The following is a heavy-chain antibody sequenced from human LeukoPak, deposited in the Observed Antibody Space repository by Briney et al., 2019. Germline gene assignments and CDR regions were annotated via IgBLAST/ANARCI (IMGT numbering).Heavy chain of an antibody. CDR2: IDSRSSDI. CDR1: GFAFWDYS. D-gene: IGHD3-16*01. J-gene: IGHJ6*02. V-gene: IGHV3-21*01. Sequence: GGSLGLSCAASGFAFWDYSMNWVRQAPGKGLEWVSTIDSRSSDIHYADSVRGRLTISRDNAKNSLYLQMNSLRAEDTAVYYCVRDWGGYGLDVWGQGTTVTVS. CDR3: VRDWGGYGLDV.